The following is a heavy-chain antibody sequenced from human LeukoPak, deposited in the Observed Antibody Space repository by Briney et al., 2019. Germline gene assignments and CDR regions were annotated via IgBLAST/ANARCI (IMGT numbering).Heavy chain of an antibody. J-gene: IGHJ4*02. V-gene: IGHV4-34*01. Sequence: SETLSLTCAVYGGSFSGYYWTWMRQPPGKGLEWIGEINHSGSTNHNPSLKSRVTISVDTSKNQFSLKLSSVTPAYTAVYYCARGRAVTKYQGLIDYWGQGALVTVSS. CDR2: INHSGST. CDR3: ARGRAVTKYQGLIDY. D-gene: IGHD2-2*01. CDR1: GGSFSGYY.